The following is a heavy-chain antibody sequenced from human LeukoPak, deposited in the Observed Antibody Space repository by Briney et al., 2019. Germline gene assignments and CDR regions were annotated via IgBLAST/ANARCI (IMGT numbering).Heavy chain of an antibody. D-gene: IGHD3-22*01. CDR2: IIPIFGTA. CDR3: ARGGHYYYDSSGYSSFDX. Sequence: SVKVSCKASGGTFSSYAISWVRQAPGQGLEWMGRIIPIFGTANYAQKFQGRVTITTDESTRTAYMELSSLRSEDTAVCYCARGGHYYYDSSGYSSFDXWGQXTLVTV. CDR1: GGTFSSYA. J-gene: IGHJ4*02. V-gene: IGHV1-69*05.